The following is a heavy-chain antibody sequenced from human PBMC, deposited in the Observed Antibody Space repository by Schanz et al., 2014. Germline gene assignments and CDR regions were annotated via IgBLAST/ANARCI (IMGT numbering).Heavy chain of an antibody. CDR3: ARGTDWNLHY. V-gene: IGHV3-33*01. D-gene: IGHD1-1*01. J-gene: IGHJ4*02. Sequence: VHLVESGGGLVKRGGSLRLSCAASGFTFSSYGMHWVRQAPGKGLEWVAAMSYDGSIKYYGDSVKGRFTVSRDSGQNSLYLQMNSLRAGDTAVYYCARGTDWNLHYWGQGALVTVSS. CDR1: GFTFSSYG. CDR2: MSYDGSIK.